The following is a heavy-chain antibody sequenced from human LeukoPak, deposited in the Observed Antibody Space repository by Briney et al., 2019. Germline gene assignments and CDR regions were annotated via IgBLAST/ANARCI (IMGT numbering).Heavy chain of an antibody. Sequence: ASVKVPCKASGYAFTNYFMHWARQAPGQGLEWMGIINPSGGSTTYAQKFQGRVTMTRDTSTNTVYMELSSLTSEDTAVYYCARLGAYLRSFDYWGQGTLVTVSS. J-gene: IGHJ4*02. CDR3: ARLGAYLRSFDY. D-gene: IGHD3-10*01. V-gene: IGHV1-46*01. CDR1: GYAFTNYF. CDR2: INPSGGST.